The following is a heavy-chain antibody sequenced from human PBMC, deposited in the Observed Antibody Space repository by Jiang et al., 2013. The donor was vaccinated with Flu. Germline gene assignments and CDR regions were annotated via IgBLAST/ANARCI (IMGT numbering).Heavy chain of an antibody. V-gene: IGHV3-11*06. Sequence: DYYMSWIRQAPGKGLEWVSYISSSSSYTNYADSVKGRFTISRDNAKNSLYLQMNSLRAEDTAVYYCARARGGYYDSSGYYYPPHFDYWGQGTLVTVSS. CDR3: ARARGGYYDSSGYYYPPHFDY. CDR1: DYY. D-gene: IGHD3-22*01. CDR2: ISSSSSYT. J-gene: IGHJ4*02.